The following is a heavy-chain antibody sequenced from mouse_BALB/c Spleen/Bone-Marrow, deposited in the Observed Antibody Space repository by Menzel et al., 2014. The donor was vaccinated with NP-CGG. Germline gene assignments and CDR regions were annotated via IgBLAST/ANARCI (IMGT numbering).Heavy chain of an antibody. J-gene: IGHJ2*01. CDR3: ARDGYDDY. Sequence: EVKLVESGGGLVQPGGSLRLSCATSGFTFTDYYMSWVRQPPGKALEWLVFIRNKANGYTTEYSASVKGRFTISRDNSQSILYLQMNTLRAEDSATYYCARDGYDDYWGQGTTLTVSS. CDR1: GFTFTDYY. D-gene: IGHD2-2*01. CDR2: IRNKANGYTT. V-gene: IGHV7-3*02.